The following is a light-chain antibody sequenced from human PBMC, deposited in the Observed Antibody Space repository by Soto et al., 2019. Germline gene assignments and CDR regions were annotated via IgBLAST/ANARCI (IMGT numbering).Light chain of an antibody. J-gene: IGLJ2*01. Sequence: QSALTQPRSVSGSPGQSVTISCTGTSRDVGGYNFVSWYQQLPGQAPKLVIYDVTKRPSGVPDRFSGSKSGNTASLTISGLQAEDEADYYCCSYAGSYTLLFGGGTKVTVL. CDR2: DVT. V-gene: IGLV2-11*01. CDR1: SRDVGGYNF. CDR3: CSYAGSYTLL.